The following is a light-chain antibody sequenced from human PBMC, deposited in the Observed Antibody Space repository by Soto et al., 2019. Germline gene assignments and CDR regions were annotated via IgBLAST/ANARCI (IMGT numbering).Light chain of an antibody. Sequence: EIVLTQSPATRSLSPGERATLSCRASQSVSSFLAWYQQRPGQAPRLLIYAASNTAPGIPDRFSGSGSGTDFTLTISRLETEDFAVYYCQQYGSSPTWTFGQGTKVDIK. V-gene: IGKV3-20*01. CDR2: AAS. CDR1: QSVSSF. J-gene: IGKJ1*01. CDR3: QQYGSSPTWT.